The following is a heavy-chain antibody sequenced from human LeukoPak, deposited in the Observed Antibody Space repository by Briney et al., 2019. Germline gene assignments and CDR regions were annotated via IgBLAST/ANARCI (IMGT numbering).Heavy chain of an antibody. J-gene: IGHJ4*02. V-gene: IGHV3-23*01. CDR2: ISGRGSTT. Sequence: GGSLRLSCTASGFTFSSSAMSWVRQAPGKGLEWVSVISGRGSTTYYADSVKGRFTISRDNSKNTLYLQMNSLRAEDTAVYYCAKWTGYYTLDYWGQGTLVTVSS. D-gene: IGHD3/OR15-3a*01. CDR1: GFTFSSSA. CDR3: AKWTGYYTLDY.